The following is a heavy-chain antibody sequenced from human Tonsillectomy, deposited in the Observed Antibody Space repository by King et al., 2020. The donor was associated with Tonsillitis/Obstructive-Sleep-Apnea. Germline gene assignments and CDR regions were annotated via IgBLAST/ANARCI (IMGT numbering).Heavy chain of an antibody. V-gene: IGHV3-30*01. CDR3: ARXXXXXXXPGI. J-gene: IGHJ3*02. Sequence: GQLVQSGGGVVQPGRSLRLSCAASGFTXSSYAMHWVRQAPGKGLEWVAVISYDGSNKYYADSVKGRFTISRDNSKNTLYLQMNSLRAEDTAVYYCARXXXXXXXPGIXGXGTM. CDR2: ISYDGSNK. CDR1: GFTXSSYA.